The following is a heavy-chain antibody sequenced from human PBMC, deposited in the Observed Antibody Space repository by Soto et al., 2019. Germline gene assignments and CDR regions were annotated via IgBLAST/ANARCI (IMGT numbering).Heavy chain of an antibody. D-gene: IGHD3-22*01. CDR2: ISAYNGNT. V-gene: IGHV1-18*04. CDR3: ARDSGRYYYDSSGYYFLDY. J-gene: IGHJ4*02. Sequence: PSVKVSCKASGYTFTSYGISWVRQAPGQGLEWMGWISAYNGNTNYAQKLQGRVTMTTDTSTSTAYMELRSLRSDDTAVYYCARDSGRYYYDSSGYYFLDYWGQGTLVTVSS. CDR1: GYTFTSYG.